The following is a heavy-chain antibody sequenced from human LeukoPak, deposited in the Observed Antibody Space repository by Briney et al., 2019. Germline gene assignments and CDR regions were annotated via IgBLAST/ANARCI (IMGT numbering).Heavy chain of an antibody. V-gene: IGHV5-51*01. CDR1: GYSFTSYW. CDR2: IYPGDSDT. J-gene: IGHJ3*02. CDR3: ARRPVVVVAATPAGDAFDI. D-gene: IGHD2-15*01. Sequence: GESLNISCKGSGYSFTSYWIGWVRQMPGKGLEWMGIIYPGDSDTRYSPSFQGQVTISADKSISTAYLQWSSLKASDTAMYYCARRPVVVVAATPAGDAFDIWGQGTMVTVSS.